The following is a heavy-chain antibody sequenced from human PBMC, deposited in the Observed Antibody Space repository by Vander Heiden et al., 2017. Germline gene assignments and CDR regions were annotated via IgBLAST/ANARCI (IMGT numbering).Heavy chain of an antibody. V-gene: IGHV4-34*01. J-gene: IGHJ5*02. Sequence: QVQLQAWGAGLLKPSETLSLTCAAYGGSFSDYYWSWIRQPPGKGLEGIGESDHSGSTNYNPSLKSRITISVDTSKNQFSLKLRSVTAADTAVYFCARGGRYSWFDPWGQGTLVTVSS. CDR2: SDHSGST. CDR1: GGSFSDYY. CDR3: ARGGRYSWFDP.